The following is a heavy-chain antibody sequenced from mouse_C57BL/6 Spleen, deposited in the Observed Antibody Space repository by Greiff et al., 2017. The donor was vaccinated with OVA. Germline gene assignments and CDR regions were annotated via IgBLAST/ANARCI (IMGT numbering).Heavy chain of an antibody. D-gene: IGHD2-3*01. CDR2: INYDGSST. CDR1: GFTFSDYY. V-gene: IGHV5-16*01. CDR3: ASYDGYYGFAY. Sequence: EVQRVESEGGLVQPGSSMKLSCTASGFTFSDYYMAWVRQVPEKGLEWVANINYDGSSTYYLDSLKSRFIISRDNAKNILYLQMSSLKSEDTATYYCASYDGYYGFAYWGQGTLVTVSA. J-gene: IGHJ3*01.